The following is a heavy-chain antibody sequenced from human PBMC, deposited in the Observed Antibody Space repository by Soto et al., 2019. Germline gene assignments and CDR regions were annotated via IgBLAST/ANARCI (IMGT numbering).Heavy chain of an antibody. Sequence: QVQLVQSGAEVKKPGASVKVSCKASGYTFTSYAISWVRQAPGQGLEWVGWISACNGNTNNAQKLQGRVTMTTDTSTSTAYMELRSLRADDTAMYYCARDAAAGLNDYWGQGTLVTVSS. CDR3: ARDAAAGLNDY. CDR2: ISACNGNT. D-gene: IGHD6-13*01. CDR1: GYTFTSYA. J-gene: IGHJ4*02. V-gene: IGHV1-18*01.